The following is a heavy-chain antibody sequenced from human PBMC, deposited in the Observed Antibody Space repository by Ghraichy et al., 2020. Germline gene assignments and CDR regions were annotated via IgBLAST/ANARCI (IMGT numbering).Heavy chain of an antibody. CDR1: GFTFSRYD. V-gene: IGHV3-30*18. J-gene: IGHJ4*02. CDR3: AKGEDGSPDY. Sequence: GASLRLSCAASGFTFSRYDLHWVRQAPGKGLEWVTLISSDEKTKYYADSVKGRFTISRDNSKNTLFLQMNSLRAEDTAIYYCAKGEDGSPDYWGQGTLVIVSS. CDR2: ISSDEKTK. D-gene: IGHD1-26*01.